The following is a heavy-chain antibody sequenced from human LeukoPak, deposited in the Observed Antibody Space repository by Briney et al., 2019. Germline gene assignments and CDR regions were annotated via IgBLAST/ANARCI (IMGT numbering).Heavy chain of an antibody. D-gene: IGHD1-26*01. CDR2: ISSSGSI. V-gene: IGHV4-39*01. Sequence: SETLSLTCTVSGGSISSSDYYWGWIRQPPGKGLEWIVAISSSGSIYYNPSLKSPVTISVDSSKNQYSLKLSSVTASDTAVYYCARRTSNPVGAIDYWGQGTLVTVSS. J-gene: IGHJ4*02. CDR3: ARRTSNPVGAIDY. CDR1: GGSISSSDYY.